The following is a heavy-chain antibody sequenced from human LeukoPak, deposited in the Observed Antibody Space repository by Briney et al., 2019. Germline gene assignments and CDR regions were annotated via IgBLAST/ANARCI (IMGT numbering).Heavy chain of an antibody. D-gene: IGHD3-10*01. J-gene: IGHJ4*02. V-gene: IGHV4-39*01. CDR2: IYYSGST. Sequence: SETLSLTCTVSGGSISSTSYYWGCIRQPPGKGLEWIGSIYYSGSTYYNPSLKSRVTISVDTSKNHFSLKLSSVTAADTAVYYCARTRYYYNSRSYGAPYYFDYWGQGTLVTVSS. CDR1: GGSISSTSYY. CDR3: ARTRYYYNSRSYGAPYYFDY.